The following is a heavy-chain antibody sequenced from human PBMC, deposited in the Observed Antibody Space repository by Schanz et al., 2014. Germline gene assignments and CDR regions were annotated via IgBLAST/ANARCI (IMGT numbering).Heavy chain of an antibody. CDR2: IYIGGNT. CDR1: GFTFSNYW. CDR3: ARGGPAYYFDD. J-gene: IGHJ4*02. V-gene: IGHV3-66*01. Sequence: EVPLLESGGGLVQPGGSLRLSCVASGFTFSNYWMTWVRQAPGKGLEWVSFIYIGGNTYYADSVKGRFTISRDNSKNTVYIQMNSLRAEDTAVYYCARGGPAYYFDDWGQGTLVTVSS.